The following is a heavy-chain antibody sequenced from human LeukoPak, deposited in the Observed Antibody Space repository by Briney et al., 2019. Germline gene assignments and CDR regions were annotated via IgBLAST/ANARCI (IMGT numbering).Heavy chain of an antibody. D-gene: IGHD3-22*01. CDR2: IRSKANSYAT. CDR3: TRHLYDSSVDAFDI. Sequence: GGSLRLSCAASGFTFSGSAMHCGRHASGKGLEWVCRIRSKANSYATAYAASVKGRFTTSRDDSKNTAYLQMNSLKTEDTAVYYCTRHLYDSSVDAFDIWGQGTMVTVSS. CDR1: GFTFSGSA. V-gene: IGHV3-73*01. J-gene: IGHJ3*02.